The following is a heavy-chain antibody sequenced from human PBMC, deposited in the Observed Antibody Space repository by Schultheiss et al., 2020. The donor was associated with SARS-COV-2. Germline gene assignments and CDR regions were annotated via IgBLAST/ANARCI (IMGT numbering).Heavy chain of an antibody. CDR3: ASGAAPGSYKEYYYGMDV. CDR1: GYTFTGYY. CDR2: INPNSGGT. D-gene: IGHD1-26*01. V-gene: IGHV1-2*02. J-gene: IGHJ6*02. Sequence: ASVKVSCKASGYTFTGYYMHWVRQAPGQGLEWMGWINPNSGGTNYAQKFQGRVTMTRDTSISTAYMELSRLRSDDTAVYYCASGAAPGSYKEYYYGMDVWGQGTTVTVSS.